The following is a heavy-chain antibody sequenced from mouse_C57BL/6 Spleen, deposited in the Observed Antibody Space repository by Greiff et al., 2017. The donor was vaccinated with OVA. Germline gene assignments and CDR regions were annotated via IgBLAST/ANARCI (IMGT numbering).Heavy chain of an antibody. D-gene: IGHD2-4*01. J-gene: IGHJ3*01. CDR2: IRSKSNNYAT. CDR1: GFSFNTYA. V-gene: IGHV10-1*01. Sequence: EVQLVESGGGLVQPKGSLKLSCAASGFSFNTYAMNWVRQAPGKGLEWVARIRSKSNNYATYYADSVKDRFTISRDDSESMLYLQMNNLKTEDTAMYCCVRHDYDDGCAYWGQGTLVTVSA. CDR3: VRHDYDDGCAY.